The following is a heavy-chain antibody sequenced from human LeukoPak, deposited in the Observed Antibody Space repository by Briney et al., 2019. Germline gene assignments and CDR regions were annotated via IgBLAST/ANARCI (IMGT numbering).Heavy chain of an antibody. V-gene: IGHV4-59*01. CDR2: ISYSGST. CDR3: AREGTAGTNLNWFDP. D-gene: IGHD1-1*01. J-gene: IGHJ5*02. CDR1: GGSISSNY. Sequence: SETLSLTCTVSGGSISSNYWSWIRQPPGKGLEWIGYISYSGSTNFNPSLKSRVTISVDTSKNQFSLKLSSVTAADTAVYYCAREGTAGTNLNWFDPRGQGTLVTVSS.